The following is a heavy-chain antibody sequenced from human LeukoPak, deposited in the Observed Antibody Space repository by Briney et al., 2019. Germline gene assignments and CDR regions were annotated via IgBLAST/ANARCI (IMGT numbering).Heavy chain of an antibody. Sequence: ASETLSLTCAVYGGSFSGYYWSWIRQPPGKGLEWIGEINHSGSTNYNPSLKSRVTISVGTSKNQFSLKLSSVTAADTAVYYCAGGGGGSKNFDYWGQGTLVTVSS. CDR2: INHSGST. CDR3: AGGGGGSKNFDY. CDR1: GGSFSGYY. D-gene: IGHD3-16*01. J-gene: IGHJ4*02. V-gene: IGHV4-34*01.